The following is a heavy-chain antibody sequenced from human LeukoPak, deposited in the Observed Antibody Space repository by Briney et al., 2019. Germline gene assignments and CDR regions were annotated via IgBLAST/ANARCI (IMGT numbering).Heavy chain of an antibody. D-gene: IGHD6-13*01. CDR1: GFTASSNY. CDR3: ATGSGWYRHLDI. J-gene: IGHJ4*02. V-gene: IGHV3-66*01. CDR2: IYSGGST. Sequence: GGSLRLSCAASGFTASSNYMSWVRQAPGKGLEWVSIIYSGGSTYYADSVKGGFTISRDNSRSTLYLHMNTLRAEDTAVYYCATGSGWYRHLDIWGQGTLVTVSS.